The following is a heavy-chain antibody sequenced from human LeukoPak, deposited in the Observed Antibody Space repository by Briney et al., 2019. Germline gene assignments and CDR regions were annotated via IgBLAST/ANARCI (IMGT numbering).Heavy chain of an antibody. Sequence: GGSLRLSCAASTFTFSRYWMHWVRQAPGKGLVWVSRINSDGTNTYYADSVKGRFTISRDNTKNTLYLQMNSLRTEDTAVYYCARDRAAFGVVQVGYWGQGTLVTVSS. CDR2: INSDGTNT. CDR3: ARDRAAFGVVQVGY. J-gene: IGHJ4*02. V-gene: IGHV3-74*01. D-gene: IGHD3-3*01. CDR1: TFTFSRYW.